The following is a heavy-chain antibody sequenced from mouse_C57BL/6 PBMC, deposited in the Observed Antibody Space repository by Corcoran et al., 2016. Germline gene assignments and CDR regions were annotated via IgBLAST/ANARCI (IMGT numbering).Heavy chain of an antibody. CDR2: INPNNGGT. Sequence: EVQLQQSGPELVKPGASVKIPCKASGYTFTDYNMDWVKQSHGKSLEWIGDINPNNGGTIYNQKFKGKATLTVDKSSSTAYMELRSLTSEDTAVYYCARRDYDEWYFDVWGTGTTVTVSS. CDR1: GYTFTDYN. CDR3: ARRDYDEWYFDV. V-gene: IGHV1-18*01. D-gene: IGHD2-4*01. J-gene: IGHJ1*03.